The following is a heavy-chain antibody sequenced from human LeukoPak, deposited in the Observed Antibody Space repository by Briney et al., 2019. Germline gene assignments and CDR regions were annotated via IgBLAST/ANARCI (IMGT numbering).Heavy chain of an antibody. J-gene: IGHJ4*02. CDR1: GFTFSAYA. V-gene: IGHV3-53*01. CDR3: ARGIGYSSGWFDY. Sequence: PGGSLRLSCAASGFTFSAYAMTWVRQAPGKGLEWVSVIYSGGSTYYADSVKGRFTISRDNSKNTLYLQMNSLRAEDTAVYYCARGIGYSSGWFDYWGQGTLVTVSS. D-gene: IGHD6-19*01. CDR2: IYSGGST.